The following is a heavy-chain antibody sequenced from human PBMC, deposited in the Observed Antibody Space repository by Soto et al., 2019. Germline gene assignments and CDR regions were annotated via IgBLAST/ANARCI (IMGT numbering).Heavy chain of an antibody. Sequence: NPSETLSLTCTVSGGSISSSSYYWGWIRQPPGKGLEWIGSIYYSGSTYYNPSLKSRVTISVDTSKNQFSLKLSSVTAADTAVYYCARQLGLGPEDYWGQGTLVTVSS. CDR3: ARQLGLGPEDY. CDR1: GGSISSSSYY. J-gene: IGHJ4*02. CDR2: IYYSGST. D-gene: IGHD6-6*01. V-gene: IGHV4-39*01.